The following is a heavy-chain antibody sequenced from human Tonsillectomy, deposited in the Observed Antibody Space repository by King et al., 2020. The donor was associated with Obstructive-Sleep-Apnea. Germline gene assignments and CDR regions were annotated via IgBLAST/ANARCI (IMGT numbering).Heavy chain of an antibody. D-gene: IGHD2-21*02. Sequence: VQLVESGGGLVQPGGSLRLSCAASGFTFSSYSMNWVRRAPGKGLEWVSYISSSSSTIYYADSVKGRFTISRDNAKNSLYLQMNSLRAEDTAVYYCAKHDYNWFDPWGQGTLVTVSS. CDR2: ISSSSSTI. CDR3: AKHDYNWFDP. V-gene: IGHV3-48*04. J-gene: IGHJ5*02. CDR1: GFTFSSYS.